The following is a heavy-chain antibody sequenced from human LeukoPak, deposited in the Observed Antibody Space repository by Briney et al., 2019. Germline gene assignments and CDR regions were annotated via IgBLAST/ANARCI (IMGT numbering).Heavy chain of an antibody. V-gene: IGHV4-61*10. CDR1: GGSINGGNYY. CDR2: IFYSGST. Sequence: SQTLSLTCTVSGGSINGGNYYWSWIRQPAGKGLEWIGYIFYSGSTNYNPSLKSRVTISVDTSKNQFSLKLSSVTAADTAVYYCARVYYSNSYDYWYFDLWGRGTLVTVSS. D-gene: IGHD6-13*01. CDR3: ARVYYSNSYDYWYFDL. J-gene: IGHJ2*01.